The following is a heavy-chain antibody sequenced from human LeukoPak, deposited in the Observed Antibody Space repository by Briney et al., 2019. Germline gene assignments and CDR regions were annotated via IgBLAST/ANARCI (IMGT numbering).Heavy chain of an antibody. CDR3: AKDPSEV. Sequence: GGSLRLSCATSGFTFSHYGMHWVRQAPGKGLEWVAFIRYDGTNTFHADSVRGRFTISRDNSKNTLYMQMNNLRVEDTAVYYCAKDPSEVWGQGTLVTVSS. CDR2: IRYDGTNT. J-gene: IGHJ4*02. V-gene: IGHV3-30*02. CDR1: GFTFSHYG.